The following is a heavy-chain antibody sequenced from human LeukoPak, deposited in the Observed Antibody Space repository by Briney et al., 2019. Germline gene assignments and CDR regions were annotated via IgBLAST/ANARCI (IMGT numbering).Heavy chain of an antibody. CDR2: IYYSGST. D-gene: IGHD3-22*01. CDR3: ARGPAYYYDSRGYRWFDP. CDR1: GGSISSSSYY. V-gene: IGHV4-39*01. J-gene: IGHJ5*02. Sequence: SETLSLTCTVSGGSISSSSYYWGWIRQPPGKGLEWIGSIYYSGSTYYNPSFKSRVTISVDTSKNQFSLKLSSATAADTAVYYCARGPAYYYDSRGYRWFDPWGQGTLVTVSS.